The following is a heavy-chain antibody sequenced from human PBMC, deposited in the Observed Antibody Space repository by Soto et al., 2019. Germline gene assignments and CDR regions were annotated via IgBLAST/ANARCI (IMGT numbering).Heavy chain of an antibody. Sequence: QLQLQESGSGLVKPSQTLSLTCAVSGGSISSGGYSWSWIRQPPGKGLEWIGYIYHSGSTYYNPSIKGRVSKSVDRSKNQFCRKLSSVTAAETAVYYCARGAPVVNDKWGQGTLVSVSS. J-gene: IGHJ4*02. CDR1: GGSISSGGYS. CDR3: ARGAPVVNDK. D-gene: IGHD3-22*01. V-gene: IGHV4-30-2*01. CDR2: IYHSGST.